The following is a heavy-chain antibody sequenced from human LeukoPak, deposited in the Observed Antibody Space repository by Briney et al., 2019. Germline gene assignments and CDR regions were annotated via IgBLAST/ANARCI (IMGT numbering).Heavy chain of an antibody. CDR2: TTWNGGST. J-gene: IGHJ3*02. Sequence: GGPLRLSCAASGFTFSSYAMSWVRQGPGKGLEWVSYTTWNGGSTGYADSVKGRFTISRDNAKKPLYLQMNSLRAEDTALYYCARGAHDAFDIWGQGTMVTVSS. V-gene: IGHV3-20*04. CDR1: GFTFSSYA. CDR3: ARGAHDAFDI.